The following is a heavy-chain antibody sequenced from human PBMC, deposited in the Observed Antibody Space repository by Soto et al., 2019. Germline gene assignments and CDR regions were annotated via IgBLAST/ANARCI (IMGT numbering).Heavy chain of an antibody. Sequence: PGGSLRLSCAASGFTFSSYEMNWVRQAPGKGLEWVSYISSSGSTIYYADSVKGRFTISRDNAKNSLYLQMNSLRAEDTAVYYCAREGSIVVVPALIRLPMDVWGQGTTVTVSS. CDR1: GFTFSSYE. CDR3: AREGSIVVVPALIRLPMDV. CDR2: ISSSGSTI. V-gene: IGHV3-48*03. J-gene: IGHJ6*02. D-gene: IGHD2-2*01.